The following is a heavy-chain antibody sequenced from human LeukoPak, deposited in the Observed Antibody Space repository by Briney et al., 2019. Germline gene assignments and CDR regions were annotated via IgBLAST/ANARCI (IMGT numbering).Heavy chain of an antibody. V-gene: IGHV3-30*19. D-gene: IGHD6-19*01. J-gene: IGHJ4*02. CDR3: ARQYSSGPMTYYFDY. CDR1: GFTFSSYG. Sequence: GRSLRLSCAASGFTFSSYGMHWVRQAPGKGLEWVAVISYDGSNKYYADSVKGRFTISRDNSKNTLYLQMNSLRAEDTAVYYCARQYSSGPMTYYFDYWGQGTLVTVSS. CDR2: ISYDGSNK.